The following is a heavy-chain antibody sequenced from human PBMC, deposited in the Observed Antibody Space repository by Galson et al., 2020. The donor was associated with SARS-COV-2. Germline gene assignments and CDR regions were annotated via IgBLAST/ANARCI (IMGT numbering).Heavy chain of an antibody. V-gene: IGHV1-24*01. J-gene: IGHJ4*02. D-gene: IGHD5-12*01. CDR3: ATCPAALGVNSGYDFLYY. CDR1: GYTLTELS. Sequence: ASVKVSCKVSGYTLTELSIHWVRQAPGKGLEWMGGIDPEDGETIYAQKFQGRVTMTEDTSTDTAYMELSSLRSEDTAVDYCATCPAALGVNSGYDFLYYWGQGSLVTVSS. CDR2: IDPEDGET.